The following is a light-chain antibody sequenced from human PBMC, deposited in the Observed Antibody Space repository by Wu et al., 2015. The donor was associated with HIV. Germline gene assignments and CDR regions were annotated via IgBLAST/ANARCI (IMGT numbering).Light chain of an antibody. V-gene: IGKV1-5*03. Sequence: DIQMTQSPSTLSASLGDRVTITCRASQNIYGWLAWYQQKPGKAPKVLISKASTLESGVPSRFSGSGSGTEFTLTISSLRSDDFATYYCQQYHIFWTFGQGTKVEIK. CDR3: QQYHIFWT. J-gene: IGKJ1*01. CDR1: QNIYGW. CDR2: KAS.